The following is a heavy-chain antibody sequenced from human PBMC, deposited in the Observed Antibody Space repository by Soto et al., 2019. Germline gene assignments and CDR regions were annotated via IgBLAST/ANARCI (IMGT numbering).Heavy chain of an antibody. D-gene: IGHD3-3*01. CDR3: ARDGTVLPRTEDLEWPSDIPHYYYGMDV. J-gene: IGHJ6*02. V-gene: IGHV1-18*04. CDR1: GYTFTSYV. CDR2: ISAYNGNT. Sequence: QVQLVQSGAEVKKPGASVKVSCKASGYTFTSYVIRWVRQAPGQGLEWMGWISAYNGNTNYAQKLQGRVTMTTDTSTSTAYMELRRPRSDDTAVYYCARDGTVLPRTEDLEWPSDIPHYYYGMDVWGQGTTVTVSS.